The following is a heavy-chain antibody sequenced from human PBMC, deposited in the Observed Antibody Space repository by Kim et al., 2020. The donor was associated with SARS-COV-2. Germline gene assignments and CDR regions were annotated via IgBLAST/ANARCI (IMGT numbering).Heavy chain of an antibody. CDR2: IYYSGST. CDR1: GGSISSYY. Sequence: SETLSLTCTVSGGSISSYYWSWIRQPPGKGLEWIGYIYYSGSTNYNPSLKSRVTISVDTSKNQFSLKLSSVTAADTAVYYCARATYYYDSSGSFDYWGQGTLVTVSS. J-gene: IGHJ4*02. D-gene: IGHD3-22*01. V-gene: IGHV4-59*01. CDR3: ARATYYYDSSGSFDY.